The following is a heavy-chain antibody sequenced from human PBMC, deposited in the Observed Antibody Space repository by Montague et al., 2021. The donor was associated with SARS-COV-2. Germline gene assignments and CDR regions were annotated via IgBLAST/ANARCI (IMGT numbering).Heavy chain of an antibody. CDR3: ARRGKAITVPYFDY. D-gene: IGHD3-3*01. CDR2: ISSGGLSI. CDR1: GFSFSDNY. J-gene: IGHJ4*02. V-gene: IGHV3-11*01. Sequence: SLRLSCAASGFSFSDNYMTWIRQAPGKGLEWVSYISSGGLSIYYSDSVKGRFTISRDNANKTLFLQMNSLRAEDTAVYYCARRGKAITVPYFDYWGQGTPVAVSS.